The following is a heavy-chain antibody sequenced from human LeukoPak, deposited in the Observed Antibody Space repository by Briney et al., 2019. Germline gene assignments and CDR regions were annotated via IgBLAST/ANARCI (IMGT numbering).Heavy chain of an antibody. CDR2: ISSSSSYI. J-gene: IGHJ4*02. CDR1: GFTFSSYS. Sequence: GGSLRLSCAASGFTFSSYSMNWVRQAPGKGLEWVSSISSSSSYIYYADSVKGRFTISRDSAKNSLYLQMNSLRAEDTAVYYCARDLAVADPGDFDYWGQGTLVTVSS. V-gene: IGHV3-21*01. CDR3: ARDLAVADPGDFDY. D-gene: IGHD6-19*01.